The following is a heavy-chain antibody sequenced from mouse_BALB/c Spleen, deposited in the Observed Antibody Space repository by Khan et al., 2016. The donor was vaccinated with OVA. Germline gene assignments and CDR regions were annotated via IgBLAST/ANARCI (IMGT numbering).Heavy chain of an antibody. CDR1: GFTFSTYG. CDR2: ISTGGHYT. J-gene: IGHJ3*01. CDR3: ARRAYYYESEGFAD. D-gene: IGHD1-1*01. Sequence: EVELVESGGDLVEPGGSLKLSCAASGFTFSTYGMSWVRQTPDKRLEWVATISTGGHYTYYPDSVRGRFTISRDHAKNTLYLQMTSLKSEDTAMCYCARRAYYYESEGFADGGQGTLVTVAA. V-gene: IGHV5-6*01.